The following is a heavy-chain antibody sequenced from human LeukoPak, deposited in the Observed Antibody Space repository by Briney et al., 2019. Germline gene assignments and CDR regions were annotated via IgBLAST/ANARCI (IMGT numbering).Heavy chain of an antibody. CDR2: IYYSGST. D-gene: IGHD3-22*01. J-gene: IGHJ4*02. CDR3: ARHLQYYYDTSGYYDY. CDR1: GGPIRSYY. V-gene: IGHV4-59*08. Sequence: PSETLSLTCTVSGGPIRSYYWSWIRQPPGKGLEWIGYIYYSGSTNYNPSLKSRVTISVDTSKNQFSLNLSSVTAADTAVYYCARHLQYYYDTSGYYDYWGQGTLVTVSS.